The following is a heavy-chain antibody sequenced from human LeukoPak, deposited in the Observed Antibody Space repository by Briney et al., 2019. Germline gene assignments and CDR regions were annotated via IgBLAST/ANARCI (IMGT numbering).Heavy chain of an antibody. CDR1: GFTFSSYW. D-gene: IGHD1-20*01. CDR2: IRYDGSNK. Sequence: GGSLRLSCAASGFTFSSYWMSWVRQAPGKGLEWVAFIRYDGSNKYYADSVKGRFTISRDNSKNTLYLQMNSLRAEDTAVYYCAVTGDFDYWGQGTLVTVSS. V-gene: IGHV3-30*02. CDR3: AVTGDFDY. J-gene: IGHJ4*02.